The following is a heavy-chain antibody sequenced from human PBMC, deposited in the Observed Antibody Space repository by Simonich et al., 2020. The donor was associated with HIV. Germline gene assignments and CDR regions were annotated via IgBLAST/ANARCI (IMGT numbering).Heavy chain of an antibody. V-gene: IGHV4-39*01. Sequence: QLHLQESGPGLVKPSETLSLTCTVSGGSISSSSYYWGWIRQPPGKGLGWIGSLYLSGSTTDSPTLKSRVTISVDTSKNQFSLNLSSATATDTAVYYCARHRETMVRGLVSYFDYWGQGTLVTVSS. D-gene: IGHD3-10*01. CDR1: GGSISSSSYY. J-gene: IGHJ4*02. CDR2: LYLSGST. CDR3: ARHRETMVRGLVSYFDY.